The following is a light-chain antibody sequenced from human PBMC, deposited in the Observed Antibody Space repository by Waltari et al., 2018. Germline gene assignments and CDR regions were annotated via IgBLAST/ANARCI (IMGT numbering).Light chain of an antibody. Sequence: QTVVTQEPSLTVSPGGTVTLTCASSIGAVTSGYYPNWFQQNPGQAPRALIYNKSNKHAGLPRPFSGSLLGGKAALTLSGVQSEDEADYYCLVYYGGAWVFGGGTKLTVL. J-gene: IGLJ3*02. CDR3: LVYYGGAWV. V-gene: IGLV7-43*01. CDR2: NKS. CDR1: IGAVTSGYY.